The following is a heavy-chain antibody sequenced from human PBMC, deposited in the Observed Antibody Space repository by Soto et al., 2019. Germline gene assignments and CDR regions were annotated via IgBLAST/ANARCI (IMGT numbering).Heavy chain of an antibody. D-gene: IGHD2-15*01. CDR1: GFTFSSYG. J-gene: IGHJ4*02. CDR2: IWYDGSNK. V-gene: IGHV3-33*01. Sequence: QVQLVESGGGVVQPGRSLRLSCAASGFTFSSYGMHWVRQAPGKGLEWVAVIWYDGSNKYYADSVKGRFTISRDNSKNTLYLQMNSLRAEDTAVYYCARDSPYCSGGSCYPYPLDYWGQGTLVTVSS. CDR3: ARDSPYCSGGSCYPYPLDY.